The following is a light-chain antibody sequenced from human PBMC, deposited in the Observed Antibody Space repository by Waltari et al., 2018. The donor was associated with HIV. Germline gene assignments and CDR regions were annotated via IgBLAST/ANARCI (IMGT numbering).Light chain of an antibody. CDR3: QQYYSTPLT. Sequence: DIVMTQSPESLTVSLGERATINCKSSQSLLYSSNNKNYLAWYQQKGGQSPKLLINWASTRESGVPDRFSGSGSGTNFTLTISSLQAEDVAVYYCQQYYSTPLTFGGGTKVEIK. J-gene: IGKJ4*01. CDR2: WAS. CDR1: QSLLYSSNNKNY. V-gene: IGKV4-1*01.